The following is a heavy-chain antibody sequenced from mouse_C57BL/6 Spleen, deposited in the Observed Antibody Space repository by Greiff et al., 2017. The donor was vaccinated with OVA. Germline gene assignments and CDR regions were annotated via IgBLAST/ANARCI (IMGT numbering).Heavy chain of an antibody. CDR1: GYTFTSYD. V-gene: IGHV1-85*01. D-gene: IGHD1-1*01. CDR2: IYPRDGSA. CDR3: ARKFDYYGSSYGFAY. Sequence: VQLQQSGPELVKPGASVKLSCKASGYTFTSYDINWVKQRPGQGLEWIGWIYPRDGSAKYNEKLKGKATLPVDTSSSTAYMVLHSLTSEDSSVYFCARKFDYYGSSYGFAYWGQGTLVTVSA. J-gene: IGHJ3*01.